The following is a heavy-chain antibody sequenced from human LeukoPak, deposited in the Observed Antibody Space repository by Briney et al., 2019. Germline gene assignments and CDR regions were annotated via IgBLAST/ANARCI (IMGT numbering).Heavy chain of an antibody. D-gene: IGHD1-14*01. CDR2: MFHSGST. J-gene: IGHJ5*02. CDR3: ARDPESSWFDP. CDR1: GYSISSGHY. V-gene: IGHV4-38-2*02. Sequence: SETLSLTCTVSGYSISSGHYWAWIRQSPEKGLEWIASMFHSGSTYYNLSLKSRVTTSADTSKNEFSLKLSSVTAADTAVYYCARDPESSWFDPWGQGTLVTVSS.